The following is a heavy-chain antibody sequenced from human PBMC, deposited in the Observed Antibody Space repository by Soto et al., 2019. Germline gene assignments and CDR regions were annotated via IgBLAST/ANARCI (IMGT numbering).Heavy chain of an antibody. CDR3: ARDLSGMATVY. Sequence: QVQLVQSGAEVKKPGSSVKVSCKASGGTFSSYAISWVRQAPGQGLEWMGGIIPIFGTANYAQKFQGRVTITAGKSKSPAYKELSSLRSEDTAVYYCARDLSGMATVYWGQGTLVTVSS. CDR2: IIPIFGTA. J-gene: IGHJ4*02. D-gene: IGHD1-26*01. V-gene: IGHV1-69*06. CDR1: GGTFSSYA.